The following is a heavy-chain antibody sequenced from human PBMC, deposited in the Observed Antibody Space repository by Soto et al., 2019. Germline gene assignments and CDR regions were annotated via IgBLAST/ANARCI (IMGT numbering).Heavy chain of an antibody. V-gene: IGHV1-8*01. CDR1: GYTFTSYD. Sequence: QVQLVQSGAEVKKPGASVKVSCKASGYTFTSYDINWVRQATGQGLEWMGWMNPNSGNTGYAQKFQGRVTMTRTTSISTAYMELSSLRSEDTAVYYCARGLVMGYYDYIWGSYRDYWGQGTLVTVSS. CDR2: MNPNSGNT. D-gene: IGHD3-16*02. J-gene: IGHJ4*02. CDR3: ARGLVMGYYDYIWGSYRDY.